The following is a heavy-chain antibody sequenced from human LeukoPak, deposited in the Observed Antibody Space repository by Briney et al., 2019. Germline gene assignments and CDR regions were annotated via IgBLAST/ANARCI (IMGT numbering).Heavy chain of an antibody. J-gene: IGHJ4*02. D-gene: IGHD3-3*01. CDR3: ARGGYYDFWSGYQLFDY. V-gene: IGHV3-48*03. CDR2: ISSSGSTI. CDR1: GFTSSSYE. Sequence: GGSLRLSCAASGFTSSSYEMNWVRQAPGKWLEWVSYISSSGSTIYYADSVKGRSTISRDNAKNSLYLQMNRLRAEDTAVYYCARGGYYDFWSGYQLFDYWGQGTLVTVSS.